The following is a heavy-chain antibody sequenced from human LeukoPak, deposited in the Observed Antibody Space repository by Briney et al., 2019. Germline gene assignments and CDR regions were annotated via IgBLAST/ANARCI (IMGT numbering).Heavy chain of an antibody. CDR2: ITGSGGGT. V-gene: IGHV3-23*01. CDR3: AKDVSYYYDSSDY. Sequence: PGGSVRLSCAASGFTFSSFAMTWVRQAPGKGLEWVSTITGSGGGTYYAASVRGRFSISRDNSKNTLYLQMNSLRAEDTAIYYCAKDVSYYYDSSDYWGQGTQVTVSS. D-gene: IGHD3-22*01. CDR1: GFTFSSFA. J-gene: IGHJ4*02.